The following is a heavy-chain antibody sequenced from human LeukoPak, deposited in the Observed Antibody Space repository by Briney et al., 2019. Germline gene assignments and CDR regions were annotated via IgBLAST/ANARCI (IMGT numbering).Heavy chain of an antibody. CDR1: GGSFSGYY. D-gene: IGHD3-9*01. CDR3: ARGVHYDILTGYYIYYYYYYMDV. J-gene: IGHJ6*03. Sequence: PSETLSLTCAVSGGSFSGYYWSWIRQPPGKGLEWIGEINHSGSTNYNPSLKSRVTISVDTSKNQFSLKLSSVTAADTAVYYCARGVHYDILTGYYIYYYYYYMDVWGKGTTVTVSS. V-gene: IGHV4-34*01. CDR2: INHSGST.